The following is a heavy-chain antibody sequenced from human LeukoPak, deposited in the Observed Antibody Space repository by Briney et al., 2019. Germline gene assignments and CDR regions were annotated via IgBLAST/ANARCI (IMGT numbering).Heavy chain of an antibody. Sequence: GGSLRLSCAASGFTFSNYWMSWVRQAPGKGLEWVSYISSSGSTIYYADSVKGRFTISRDNAKNSLYLQMNSLRAEDTAVYYCARGRWYTPWDYWGQGTLVTVSS. D-gene: IGHD2-8*01. V-gene: IGHV3-11*04. CDR3: ARGRWYTPWDY. J-gene: IGHJ4*02. CDR2: ISSSGSTI. CDR1: GFTFSNYW.